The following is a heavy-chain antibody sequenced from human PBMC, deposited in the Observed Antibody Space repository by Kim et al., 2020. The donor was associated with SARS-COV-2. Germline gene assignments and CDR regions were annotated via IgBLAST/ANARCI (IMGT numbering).Heavy chain of an antibody. CDR3: ASSSYSSSWYCVDY. D-gene: IGHD6-13*01. Sequence: AQKFQGRVTMTRDTSISTAYMELSRLRSDDTAVYYCASSSYSSSWYCVDYWGQGTLVTVSS. V-gene: IGHV1-2*02. J-gene: IGHJ4*02.